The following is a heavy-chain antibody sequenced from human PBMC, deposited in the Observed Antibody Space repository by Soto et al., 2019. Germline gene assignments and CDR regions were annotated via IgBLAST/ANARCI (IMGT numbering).Heavy chain of an antibody. CDR1: GGSISSTRHY. CDR3: ARLAYYFDTSGSYQTSPFDY. D-gene: IGHD3-22*01. V-gene: IGHV4-39*01. Sequence: LSLTCTASGGSISSTRHYWAWIRQPPGEGLEWIGNIYYSGSTYYNPSLESRVSMSVDTSKNQFSLKLSPVTAADTAVYYCARLAYYFDTSGSYQTSPFDYWGQGTLVTVSS. J-gene: IGHJ4*02. CDR2: IYYSGST.